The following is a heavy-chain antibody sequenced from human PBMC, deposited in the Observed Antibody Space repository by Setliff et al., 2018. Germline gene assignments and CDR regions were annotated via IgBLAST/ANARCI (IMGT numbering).Heavy chain of an antibody. CDR1: GFTFGAYS. D-gene: IGHD2-15*01. CDR3: SRGDCSGGPCDTDVYYHYMDV. CDR2: IDISSRHR. Sequence: GESLKISCSASGFTFGAYSMNWVRQAPGKGLEWVSSIDISSRHRFYAASVRDRFTISRDNAKNILYLQMNSLRGEDTAVYYCSRGDCSGGPCDTDVYYHYMDVWGKGTTVTV. V-gene: IGHV3-21*01. J-gene: IGHJ6*03.